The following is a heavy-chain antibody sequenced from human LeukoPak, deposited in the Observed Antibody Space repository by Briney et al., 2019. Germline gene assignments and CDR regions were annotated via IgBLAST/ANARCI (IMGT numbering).Heavy chain of an antibody. V-gene: IGHV3-23*01. D-gene: IGHD3-22*01. CDR2: ISGSGGGT. CDR3: ASYDSSGYYHYFEY. J-gene: IGHJ4*02. Sequence: GGSLRLSCAASGFTFRSYAMSWVRQAPGKGLEWVSTISGSGGGTYYADSVKGRFTISRDSSKNTLYLQVNSLRAEDTAVYYCASYDSSGYYHYFEYWGQGTVVTVSS. CDR1: GFTFRSYA.